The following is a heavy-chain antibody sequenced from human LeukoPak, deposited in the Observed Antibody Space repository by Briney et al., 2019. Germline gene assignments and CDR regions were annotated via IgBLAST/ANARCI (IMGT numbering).Heavy chain of an antibody. D-gene: IGHD4-17*01. CDR2: INPNSGGT. CDR1: GYTFTGYY. CDR3: ARAMTTVTTSNAFDI. V-gene: IGHV1-2*06. J-gene: IGHJ3*02. Sequence: ASVKVSCKASGYTFTGYYMHWVRQAPGQGLEWMGRINPNSGGTNYAQKFQGRVTMTRDTSISTAYMELSRLRSDDTAVYYCARAMTTVTTSNAFDIWGQGTMVTVSS.